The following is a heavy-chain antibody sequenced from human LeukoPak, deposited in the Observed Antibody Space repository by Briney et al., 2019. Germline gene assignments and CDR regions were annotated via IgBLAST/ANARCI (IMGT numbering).Heavy chain of an antibody. CDR3: ARAGTTGSVDM. D-gene: IGHD1-1*01. CDR2: INTDATST. J-gene: IGHJ3*02. CDR1: GFTFSSHW. Sequence: PGGSLRLSCTASGFTFSSHWMHWVRQVPRKGLVWISRINTDATSTTYADSVKGRFTISRDNAKNTLYLQMNSLKAEDTAVYYCARAGTTGSVDMWGQGTMVTVSS. V-gene: IGHV3-74*01.